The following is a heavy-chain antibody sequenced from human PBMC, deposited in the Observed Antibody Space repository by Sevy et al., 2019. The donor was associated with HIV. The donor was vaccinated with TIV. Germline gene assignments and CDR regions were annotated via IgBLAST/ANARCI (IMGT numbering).Heavy chain of an antibody. Sequence: GGYLRLSCGASGFIFSNAWMSWVRQAPGKGLEWVGRIKSKADGGTPDYAAPVKGTFTISRDDSINTLYLQMNSLRTEDTAVYYRGYSEYGYYYDYWGQGTLVTVSS. CDR1: GFIFSNAW. D-gene: IGHD1-26*01. J-gene: IGHJ4*02. CDR3: GYSEYGYYYDY. V-gene: IGHV3-15*01. CDR2: IKSKADGGTP.